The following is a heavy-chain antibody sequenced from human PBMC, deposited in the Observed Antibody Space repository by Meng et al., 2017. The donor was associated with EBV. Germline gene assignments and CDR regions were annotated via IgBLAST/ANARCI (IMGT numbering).Heavy chain of an antibody. V-gene: IGHV4-59*07. Sequence: QVQLVESGPGVVKPSYTLTLTCTVSGGTISSYDLSWVRQPPGKGLEWIGYIYSSGSTNYNPSLKKRVTMSVDTSKNQFALKLSSVTAADTTVYYCAGTDRLEELSLDYWCQGTLVTVSS. CDR1: GGTISSYD. CDR3: AGTDRLEELSLDY. CDR2: IYSSGST. J-gene: IGHJ4*02. D-gene: IGHD3-16*02.